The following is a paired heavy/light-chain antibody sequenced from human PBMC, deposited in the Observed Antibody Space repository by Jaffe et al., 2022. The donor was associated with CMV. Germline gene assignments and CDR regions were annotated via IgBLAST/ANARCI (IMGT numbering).Light chain of an antibody. CDR3: QQYYSTPPWT. CDR1: QSVLYSSNNKNF. V-gene: IGKV4-1*01. Sequence: DIVMTQSPDSLAVSLGERATINCKSSQSVLYSSNNKNFLSWYQQKPGQPPKVLIYWASTRESGVPDRFSGSGSGTDFTLTISSLQAEDVAVYYCQQYYSTPPWTFGQGTKVEIK. J-gene: IGKJ1*01. CDR2: WAS.
Heavy chain of an antibody. J-gene: IGHJ4*01. V-gene: IGHV3-33*08. CDR2: IRYDGSNK. CDR1: GFTFSTYV. D-gene: IGHD6-13*01. Sequence: QVQLVESGGGVVQPGRSLRLSCAASGFTFSTYVMHWVRQAPGKGLEWVAVIRYDGSNKYYADSVKGRFTISRDNSKDTLYLQMNSLRAEDTAVYYCASQYSSNWDGYYFAYWGHGTLVTVSS. CDR3: ASQYSSNWDGYYFAY.